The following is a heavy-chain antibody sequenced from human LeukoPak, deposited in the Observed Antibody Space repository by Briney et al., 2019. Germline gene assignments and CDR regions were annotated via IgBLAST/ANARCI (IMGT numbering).Heavy chain of an antibody. Sequence: SETLSLTCTVSGGSISSYYWSWIRQPPGKGLEWIGYIYYSGSTNYNPSLKSRVTISVDTSKNQFSLKLSSVTAADTAVYYCARLGLAGPGLVYYGMDVWGQGTTVTVSS. J-gene: IGHJ6*02. CDR2: IYYSGST. CDR1: GGSISSYY. V-gene: IGHV4-59*08. D-gene: IGHD3/OR15-3a*01. CDR3: ARLGLAGPGLVYYGMDV.